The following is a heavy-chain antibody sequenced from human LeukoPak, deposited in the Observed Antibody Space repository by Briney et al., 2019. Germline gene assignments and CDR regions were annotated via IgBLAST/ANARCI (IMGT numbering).Heavy chain of an antibody. CDR1: GGTFSSYA. CDR3: ARARYYYDSSGRRTAFDI. D-gene: IGHD3-22*01. J-gene: IGHJ3*02. CDR2: IIPIFDTA. V-gene: IGHV1-69*13. Sequence: ASVKVSCKASGGTFSSYAISWVRQAPGQGVEWMGGIIPIFDTANYAQKFQGRVTITADESTSTAYMELSSLRSEDTAVYYCARARYYYDSSGRRTAFDIWGQGTMVTVSS.